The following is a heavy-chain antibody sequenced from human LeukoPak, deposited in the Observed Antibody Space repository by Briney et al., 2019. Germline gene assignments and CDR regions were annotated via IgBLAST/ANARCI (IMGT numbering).Heavy chain of an antibody. CDR3: ARGGNWDLYYFDY. Sequence: PGESLRLSCVGSGFTFSNSAMNWVRQAPRQGLELVSSFSGSGTSTYYADSVKGRFTISRDNSKNTLFLQMNSLRAEDKAVYYCARGGNWDLYYFDYWGQGTLVTVSS. CDR2: FSGSGTST. J-gene: IGHJ4*02. CDR1: GFTFSNSA. V-gene: IGHV3-23*01. D-gene: IGHD7-27*01.